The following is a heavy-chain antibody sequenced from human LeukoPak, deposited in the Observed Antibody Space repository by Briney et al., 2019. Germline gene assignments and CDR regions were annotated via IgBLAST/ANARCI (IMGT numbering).Heavy chain of an antibody. D-gene: IGHD1/OR15-1a*01. CDR2: FYYSGST. CDR3: ARELDPASTNNPHFYYHMDV. Sequence: PSETLSLTCAVSGGSISRGGYSWSWIRQPPGKGLEWIGYFYYSGSTYYNPSLKSRVTISLDTSKNQLSLKLSSVTAADTAVYYCARELDPASTNNPHFYYHMDVWGKGTTVTVSS. J-gene: IGHJ6*03. CDR1: GGSISRGGYS. V-gene: IGHV4-30-4*07.